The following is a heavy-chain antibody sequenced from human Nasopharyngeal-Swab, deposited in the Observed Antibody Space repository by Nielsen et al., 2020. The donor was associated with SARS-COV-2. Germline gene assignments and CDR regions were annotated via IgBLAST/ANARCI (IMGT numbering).Heavy chain of an antibody. CDR2: SNEDGSIT. J-gene: IGHJ4*02. CDR3: ASDLSGRDDN. V-gene: IGHV3-74*01. D-gene: IGHD6-19*01. CDR1: GFPFRNYW. Sequence: GESLKISCAASGFPFRNYWMHWVRQAPGKGLEWVSRSNEDGSITSYADSVKGRFAISRDNAKNTLYLQMNSLRAEDTAVYFCASDLSGRDDNWGQGTLVTVAA.